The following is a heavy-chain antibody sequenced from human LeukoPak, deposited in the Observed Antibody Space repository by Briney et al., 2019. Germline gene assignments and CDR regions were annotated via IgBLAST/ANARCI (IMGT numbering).Heavy chain of an antibody. CDR3: ARESHIYSSDTHAYAFDI. CDR1: GYTFTSYG. Sequence: ASVKVSCKASGYTFTSYGISWVRQAPGQGLEWMGWISAYNGNTNYAQKLQGRVTMTTDTSTSTAYMELRSLRSDDTAVYYCARESHIYSSDTHAYAFDIWGQGTMVTVSS. V-gene: IGHV1-18*01. J-gene: IGHJ3*02. CDR2: ISAYNGNT. D-gene: IGHD6-19*01.